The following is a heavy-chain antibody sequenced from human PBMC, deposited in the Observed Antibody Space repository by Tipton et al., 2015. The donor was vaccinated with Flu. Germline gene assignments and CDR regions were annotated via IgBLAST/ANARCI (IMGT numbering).Heavy chain of an antibody. CDR1: GGSISSGSYY. D-gene: IGHD2-15*01. V-gene: IGHV4-61*02. Sequence: TLSLTCTVSGGSISSGSYYWSWIRQPAGKGLEWIGRIYTSGSTNYNPSLRSRVTMSVDTSRNQFSLKLNSLTAADTAVYFCASGGGNALTHNYFDFWGQGALVTVSS. CDR2: IYTSGST. CDR3: ASGGGNALTHNYFDF. J-gene: IGHJ4*02.